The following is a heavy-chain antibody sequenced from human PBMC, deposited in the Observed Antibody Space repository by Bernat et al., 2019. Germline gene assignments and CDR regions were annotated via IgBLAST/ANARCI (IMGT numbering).Heavy chain of an antibody. Sequence: EVQLVESGGGLVKPGGSLRLSCAASGFTFSSYNMIWVRQAPGRGLERVSFITSSSDYTNYAASVKGRFTISRDNAKSSLYLKMNSLSAEDTAVYYCARDSGGYGALDYWGQGTLVIVSS. CDR3: ARDSGGYGALDY. J-gene: IGHJ4*02. CDR2: ITSSSDYT. D-gene: IGHD1-26*01. CDR1: GFTFSSYN. V-gene: IGHV3-21*06.